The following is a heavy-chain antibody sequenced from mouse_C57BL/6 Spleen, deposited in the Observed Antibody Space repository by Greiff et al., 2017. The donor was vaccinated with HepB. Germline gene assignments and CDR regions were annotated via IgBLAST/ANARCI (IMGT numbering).Heavy chain of an antibody. Sequence: VQLQQSGAELVRPGSSVKMSCKTSGYTFTSYGINWVKQRPGQGLEWIGYISIGNGYTEYNEKFKGKATLTSDTSSSTAYMQLSSLTSDDSAIYFCARGGSYYVNYDAMDYWGQGTSLTVSS. CDR2: ISIGNGYT. D-gene: IGHD2-1*01. J-gene: IGHJ4*01. CDR1: GYTFTSYG. V-gene: IGHV1-58*01. CDR3: ARGGSYYVNYDAMDY.